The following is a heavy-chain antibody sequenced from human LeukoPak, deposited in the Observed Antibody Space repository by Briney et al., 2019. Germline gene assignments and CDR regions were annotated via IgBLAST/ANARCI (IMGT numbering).Heavy chain of an antibody. J-gene: IGHJ4*02. CDR2: IYYSGSA. CDR3: ARGYSLDY. D-gene: IGHD5-18*01. Sequence: SETLSLTCTVSGGSISSGDYYWSWIRQPPGKGLEWIGYIYYSGSACYTPSLRGRVTISVDTSKNQFSLNLSSVTAADTAVCYCARGYSLDYWGQGTLVTVSS. CDR1: GGSISSGDYY. V-gene: IGHV4-30-4*01.